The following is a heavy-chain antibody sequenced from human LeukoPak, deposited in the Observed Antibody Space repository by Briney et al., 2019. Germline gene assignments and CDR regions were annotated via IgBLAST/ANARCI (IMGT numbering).Heavy chain of an antibody. V-gene: IGHV3-23*01. CDR1: GFTFSSYA. J-gene: IGHJ6*03. Sequence: GGSLRLSCAASGFTFSSYAMSWVRQAPGRGLEWVSGFSGSGGTTYYADSVKGRFTISRDNSKNTLYLQMNSLRAEDTAVYYCANGNRCTSPNCLGYYYFYMDVWGKGTTVTVSS. D-gene: IGHD2-8*01. CDR2: FSGSGGTT. CDR3: ANGNRCTSPNCLGYYYFYMDV.